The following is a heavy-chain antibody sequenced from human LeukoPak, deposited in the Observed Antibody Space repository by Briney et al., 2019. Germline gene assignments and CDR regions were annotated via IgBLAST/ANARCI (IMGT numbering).Heavy chain of an antibody. CDR3: AAGYYDSSGYLHAFDI. Sequence: SETLSLTCTVSGGSISSYYWSWIRQPPGKGLEWIGYIYYSGSTNYNPSLKSRVTISVDTSTNQFSLKLSSVTAADTAVYYCAAGYYDSSGYLHAFDIWGQGTMVTVSS. CDR2: IYYSGST. V-gene: IGHV4-59*01. D-gene: IGHD3-22*01. J-gene: IGHJ3*02. CDR1: GGSISSYY.